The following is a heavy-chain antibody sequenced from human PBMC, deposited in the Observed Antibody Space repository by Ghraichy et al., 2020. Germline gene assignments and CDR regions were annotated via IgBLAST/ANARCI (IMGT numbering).Heavy chain of an antibody. CDR1: GGSFSGYY. CDR2: INHSGST. Sequence: SETLSLTCAVYGGSFSGYYWSWIRQPPGKGLEWIGEINHSGSTNYNPSLKSRVTISVDTSKNQFSLKLSSVTAADTAVYYCARGRKQLVRGYWYYYYMDVWGKGTTVTVSS. D-gene: IGHD6-6*01. J-gene: IGHJ6*03. V-gene: IGHV4-34*01. CDR3: ARGRKQLVRGYWYYYYMDV.